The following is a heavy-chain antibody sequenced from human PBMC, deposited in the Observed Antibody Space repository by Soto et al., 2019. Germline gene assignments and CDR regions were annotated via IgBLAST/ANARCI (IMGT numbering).Heavy chain of an antibody. D-gene: IGHD6-19*01. V-gene: IGHV5-51*01. CDR3: TVAGTQDAFDI. CDR1: GYSFTRYW. Sequence: GEALKISCRGSGYSFTRYWIGWVRQMPGKGLEWMGIIYPGDSDTRYSPSFQGQVTISADKSISTAYLQWSSLKASDTAMYYCTVAGTQDAFDIWGQGTMVTVSS. CDR2: IYPGDSDT. J-gene: IGHJ3*02.